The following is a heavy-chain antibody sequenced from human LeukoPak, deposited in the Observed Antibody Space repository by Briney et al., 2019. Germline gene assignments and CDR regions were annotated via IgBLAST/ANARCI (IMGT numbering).Heavy chain of an antibody. J-gene: IGHJ5*02. CDR1: GGSISSGGYY. V-gene: IGHV4-31*03. D-gene: IGHD6-19*01. CDR3: ARGGAVAGTNWFDP. Sequence: SQTLSLTCTVSGGSISSGGYYWSWIRQHPGKGLEWIGYIYYSGSTYYNPSLKSRVTISVDTSKNQFSLKLSSVTAADTAVYYCARGGAVAGTNWFDPWGQGTLVTVSS. CDR2: IYYSGST.